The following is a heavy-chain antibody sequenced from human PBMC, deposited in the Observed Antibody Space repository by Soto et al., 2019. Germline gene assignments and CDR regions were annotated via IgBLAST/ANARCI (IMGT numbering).Heavy chain of an antibody. CDR1: GFTFSSYS. D-gene: IGHD6-19*01. CDR3: AKGSSGWYERFDY. Sequence: GESLRLSFVTSGFTFSSYSMSWVRQAPGRGLAWVSAISGSGGSTYYADSVKGRFTISRDNSKNTLYLQMNSLRAEDTAVYYCAKGSSGWYERFDYWGQGTLVTVSS. CDR2: ISGSGGST. J-gene: IGHJ4*02. V-gene: IGHV3-23*01.